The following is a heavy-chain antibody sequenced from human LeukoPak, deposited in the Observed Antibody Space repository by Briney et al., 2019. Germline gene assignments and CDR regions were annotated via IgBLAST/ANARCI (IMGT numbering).Heavy chain of an antibody. V-gene: IGHV3-43D*03. D-gene: IGHD3-22*01. Sequence: QSGGSLRLSCAASGFTFDDYAIHWVRQVPGKGLEWVSLISWDGGSTYYADSVKGRFTISRDNSKNSLYLQMNSLRAEDTALYYCAKDIDDSSGMGVDYWGQGTLVTVSS. CDR1: GFTFDDYA. J-gene: IGHJ4*02. CDR3: AKDIDDSSGMGVDY. CDR2: ISWDGGST.